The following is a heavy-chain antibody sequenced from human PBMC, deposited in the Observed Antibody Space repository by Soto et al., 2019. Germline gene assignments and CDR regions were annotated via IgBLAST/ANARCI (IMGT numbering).Heavy chain of an antibody. CDR1: GGSISSSNW. CDR2: IYHSGST. V-gene: IGHV4-4*02. J-gene: IGHJ4*02. D-gene: IGHD3-10*01. Sequence: QVQLQESGPGLVKPSGTLSLTCGVSGGSISSSNWWSWVRQPPGKGLEWIGEIYHSGSTNYNSSLKSRVTISVDKSKNQFALKLNSVTAADTAVYYCARDHNMVRGVLVYWGQGTLVTVSS. CDR3: ARDHNMVRGVLVY.